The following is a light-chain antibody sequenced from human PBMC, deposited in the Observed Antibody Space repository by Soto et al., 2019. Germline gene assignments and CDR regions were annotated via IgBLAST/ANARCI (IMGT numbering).Light chain of an antibody. V-gene: IGLV1-44*01. Sequence: QAVVTQPPSASGTRGQRVTISCSGSSSNIGSNTVNWYQQLPGTAPKLLIYSNNQRPSGVPDRFSGSKSGTSASLAISGLQSEDEADYYCAAWDDSLNGAVFGGGTQLTVL. CDR1: SSNIGSNT. CDR3: AAWDDSLNGAV. J-gene: IGLJ7*01. CDR2: SNN.